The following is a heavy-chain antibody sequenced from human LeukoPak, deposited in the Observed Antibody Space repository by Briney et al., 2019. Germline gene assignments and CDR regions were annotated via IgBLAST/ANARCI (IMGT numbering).Heavy chain of an antibody. J-gene: IGHJ3*02. CDR2: TCYRSKWNN. CDR1: GDCVSGNIAA. D-gene: IGHD3-10*01. CDR3: ASSLWFGELSLGSFDI. Sequence: SQTLSLTCAISGDCVSGNIAAWNWIRQSPSRGLEWQGRTCYRSKWNNDYAVSVKSRITINPDTSKSQFSLQLNSVTPEDTAVYYCASSLWFGELSLGSFDIGGEGRMVTASS. V-gene: IGHV6-1*01.